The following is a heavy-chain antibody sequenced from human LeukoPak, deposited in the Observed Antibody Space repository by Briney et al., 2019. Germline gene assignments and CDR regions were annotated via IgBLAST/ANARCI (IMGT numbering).Heavy chain of an antibody. D-gene: IGHD6-6*01. V-gene: IGHV1-18*01. Sequence: VASAKVSCKASGYTFTSYGISWVRQAPGQGLEWMGWISAYNGNTYYAQKLQGRVTMTTDTSTSTAYMELRSLRSDDTAVYYCARDRGYSSSSGPIDYWGQGTLVTVSS. CDR3: ARDRGYSSSSGPIDY. CDR2: ISAYNGNT. J-gene: IGHJ4*02. CDR1: GYTFTSYG.